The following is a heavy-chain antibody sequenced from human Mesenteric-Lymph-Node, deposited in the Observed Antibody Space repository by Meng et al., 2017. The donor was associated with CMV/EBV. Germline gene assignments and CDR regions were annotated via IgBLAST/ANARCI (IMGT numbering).Heavy chain of an antibody. CDR3: ARGGIMSDIVATITKEFDY. CDR2: INHSGST. J-gene: IGHJ4*02. V-gene: IGHV4-34*01. D-gene: IGHD5-12*01. Sequence: SFSGYYWSWIRQPPGKGLGWIGEINHSGSTNYNPSLKSRVTISVDTSKNQFSLKLSSVTAADTAVYYCARGGIMSDIVATITKEFDYWGQGTLVTVSS. CDR1: SFSGYY.